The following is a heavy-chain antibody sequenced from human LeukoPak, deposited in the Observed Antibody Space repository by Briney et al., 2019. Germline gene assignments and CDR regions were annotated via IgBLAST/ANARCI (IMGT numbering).Heavy chain of an antibody. Sequence: SETLSLTCAVYGGSFSGYYWSWIRQPPGKGLEWIGEINHSGSTNYNPSLKSRVAISVDTSKNQFSLKLSSVTAADTAVYYCARVLYYFDYWGQGTLVTVSS. CDR2: INHSGST. CDR3: ARVLYYFDY. J-gene: IGHJ4*02. CDR1: GGSFSGYY. V-gene: IGHV4-34*01.